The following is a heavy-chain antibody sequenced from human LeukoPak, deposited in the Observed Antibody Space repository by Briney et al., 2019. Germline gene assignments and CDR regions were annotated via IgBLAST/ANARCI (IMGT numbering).Heavy chain of an antibody. J-gene: IGHJ4*02. CDR1: GYTFTSYG. CDR3: ARDERSSCRGDSCYYFDY. Sequence: ASVKVSCKASGYTFTSYGISWVRQAPGQGLEWMAWISGYNGNTNCAQKFQGRVTMTTDTSTSTAYMEVRSLRSDDTAVYYCARDERSSCRGDSCYYFDYWGQGTLLTVSP. CDR2: ISGYNGNT. D-gene: IGHD2-15*01. V-gene: IGHV1-18*01.